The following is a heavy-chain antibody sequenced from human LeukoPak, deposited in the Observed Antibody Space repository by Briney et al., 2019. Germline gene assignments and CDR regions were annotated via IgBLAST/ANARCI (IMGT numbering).Heavy chain of an antibody. Sequence: PGGSLRLSCAASGFTFSDFHMCWIRQAPGKGLEWVSFSSTSSSTIFYADSVKGRFTISRDNAKNSLYLQMNSLRAEDTAVYYCARERADALDIWGPGTMVTVSS. CDR2: SSTSSSTI. J-gene: IGHJ3*02. V-gene: IGHV3-11*01. CDR3: ARERADALDI. CDR1: GFTFSDFH.